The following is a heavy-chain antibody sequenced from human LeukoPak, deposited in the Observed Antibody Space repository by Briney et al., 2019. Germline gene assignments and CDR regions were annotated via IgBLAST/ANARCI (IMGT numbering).Heavy chain of an antibody. Sequence: GGSLRLSCAASGFTVSSNYMSWVRQAPGKGLEWVAVISYDGSNKYYADSVKGRFTISRDNSKNTLYLQMNSLRAEDTAVYYCAKGHYYDSSGYYSYFDYWGQGTLVTVSS. CDR3: AKGHYYDSSGYYSYFDY. CDR1: GFTVSSNY. V-gene: IGHV3-30*18. J-gene: IGHJ4*02. CDR2: ISYDGSNK. D-gene: IGHD3-22*01.